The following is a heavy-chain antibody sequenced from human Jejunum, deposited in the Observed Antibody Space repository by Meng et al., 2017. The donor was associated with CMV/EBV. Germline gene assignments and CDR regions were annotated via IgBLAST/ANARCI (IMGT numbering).Heavy chain of an antibody. Sequence: EGQVVESGGDLVQPGGSLRLSCAASGFSVSSNYMSWVRQAPGKGLECVSISDPTGYTYYADSVKGRFSISSDSSRNTLYIEMNSLRVEDTAVYYCASGMYFSPWGQGTLVTVSS. CDR3: ASGMYFSP. D-gene: IGHD1-1*01. CDR2: SDPTGYT. CDR1: GFSVSSNY. J-gene: IGHJ5*02. V-gene: IGHV3-66*01.